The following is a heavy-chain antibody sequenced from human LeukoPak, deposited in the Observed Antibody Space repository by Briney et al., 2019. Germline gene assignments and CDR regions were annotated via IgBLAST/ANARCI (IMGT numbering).Heavy chain of an antibody. Sequence: SEILSLTCNVSGGSLNTNIYYWGWIRQPPEKGLEWIGSRFYSGSTYHNPSLKSRVTISADTSKNLFSLILHSVTAADTAVYYCVRVAAHCSSTSCFSDYYYYYYMDVWGKGTTVTVSS. D-gene: IGHD2-2*01. V-gene: IGHV4-39*07. CDR1: GGSLNTNIYY. J-gene: IGHJ6*03. CDR3: VRVAAHCSSTSCFSDYYYYYYMDV. CDR2: RFYSGST.